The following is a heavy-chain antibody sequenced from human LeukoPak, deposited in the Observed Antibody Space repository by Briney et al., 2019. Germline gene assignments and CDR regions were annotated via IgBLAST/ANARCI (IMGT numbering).Heavy chain of an antibody. CDR2: IIPIFGTA. Sequence: SVKVSCKASGGTFSSYAISWVRQAPGQGLEWMGGIIPIFGTANYAQKFQGRVTITADKSTSTAYMELSSLRSEDTAVYYCARAEIVVVLAAMGLEGVVGYYYYYGMDVWGKGTTVTVSS. V-gene: IGHV1-69*06. D-gene: IGHD2-2*01. J-gene: IGHJ6*04. CDR1: GGTFSSYA. CDR3: ARAEIVVVLAAMGLEGVVGYYYYYGMDV.